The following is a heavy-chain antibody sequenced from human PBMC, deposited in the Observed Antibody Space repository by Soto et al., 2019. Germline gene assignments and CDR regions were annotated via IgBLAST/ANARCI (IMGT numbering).Heavy chain of an antibody. CDR2: IYHSGST. V-gene: IGHV4-30-2*01. CDR1: GGSISSGGYS. Sequence: QLQLQESGSGLVKPSQTLSLTCAVSGGSISSGGYSWSWIRQPPGKGLEWIGYIYHSGSTYYNPSLKSRVTISVDRSKNQFSLKLSSVTAADTAVYYCARGGGYCSGGSCYSGLYYFDYWGQGTLVTVSS. D-gene: IGHD2-15*01. CDR3: ARGGGYCSGGSCYSGLYYFDY. J-gene: IGHJ4*02.